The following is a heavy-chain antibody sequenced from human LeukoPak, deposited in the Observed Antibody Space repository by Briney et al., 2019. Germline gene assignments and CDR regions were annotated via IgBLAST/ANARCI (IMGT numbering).Heavy chain of an antibody. V-gene: IGHV4-59*11. Sequence: SETLSLTCTVSGGSISGHYWGWIRQPPGKGLEWIGYIHYSERTDYKPSLRSRLTLSLDTSRNRFSLKLRSVSAADTAVYYCVRENYFDKWGRGTLVTVSS. CDR1: GGSISGHY. CDR3: VRENYFDK. J-gene: IGHJ4*02. CDR2: IHYSERT.